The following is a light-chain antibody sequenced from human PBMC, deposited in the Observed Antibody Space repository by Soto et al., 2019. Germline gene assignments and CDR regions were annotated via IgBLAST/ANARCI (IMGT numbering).Light chain of an antibody. J-gene: IGLJ1*01. V-gene: IGLV1-40*01. Sequence: QSVLTQPPSVSGAPGQRVTISCTGRSSNIGAGYDVHWYLQLPGTAPKLLMYGNSSRPSGVPDRFSGSKSGTSASLAITGLQAEDEADYYCQSYDSSLSGYVFGTGTKVTVL. CDR1: SSNIGAGYD. CDR3: QSYDSSLSGYV. CDR2: GNS.